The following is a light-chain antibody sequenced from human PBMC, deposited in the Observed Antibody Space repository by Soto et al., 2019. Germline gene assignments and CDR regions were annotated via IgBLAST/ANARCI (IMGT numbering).Light chain of an antibody. Sequence: SYELTQPPSVSVAPGKTARITCGGNNIGSKSVHWYQQKPGQAPVLVIYYDSDRPSGIPERFSGSNSGNTATLTISRVEAGDEGDYYWQGGDSSSDHVVFGGGTKVTVL. J-gene: IGLJ2*01. CDR3: QGGDSSSDHVV. CDR1: NIGSKS. V-gene: IGLV3-21*04. CDR2: YDS.